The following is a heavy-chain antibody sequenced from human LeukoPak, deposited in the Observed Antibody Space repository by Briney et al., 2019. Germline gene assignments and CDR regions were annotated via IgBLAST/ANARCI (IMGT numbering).Heavy chain of an antibody. CDR2: TYYSGST. D-gene: IGHD6-6*01. CDR1: GGSISSSSYY. CDR3: ARYVRIAASIDY. J-gene: IGHJ4*02. V-gene: IGHV4-39*01. Sequence: NPSETPSLPCTVSGGSISSSSYYWGWIRQPPGKGLEWIGSTYYSGSTYYNPSLKSRVTISVDTSKNQFSLKLSSVTAADTAVYYCARYVRIAASIDYWGQGTLVTVSS.